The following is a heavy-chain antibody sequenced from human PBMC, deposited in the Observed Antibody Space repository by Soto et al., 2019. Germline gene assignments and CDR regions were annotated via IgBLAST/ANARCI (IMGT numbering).Heavy chain of an antibody. CDR3: TREVPFGGGYSGYEDDL. CDR1: GFSFGDYA. Sequence: PGGSLRLSCTGSGFSFGDYAISWVRQAPGKGLEWVGFVKSKTYGGTKEYAAAVQGRFTISRDDSTSIAYLQMNSLKTEDTAVYYCTREVPFGGGYSGYEDDLWGQGTLVTVSS. J-gene: IGHJ5*02. CDR2: VKSKTYGGTK. D-gene: IGHD5-12*01. V-gene: IGHV3-49*04.